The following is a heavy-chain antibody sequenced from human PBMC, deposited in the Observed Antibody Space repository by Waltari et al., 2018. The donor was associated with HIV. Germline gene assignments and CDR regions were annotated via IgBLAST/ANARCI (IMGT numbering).Heavy chain of an antibody. CDR3: ARDKSYDYWSAYLET. D-gene: IGHD3-3*01. J-gene: IGHJ4*02. CDR1: GYTFTSSY. V-gene: IGHV1-46*01. CDR2: IKPSDGDT. Sequence: QVQLVQSGPEVKKPGASVKISCKASGYTFTSSYIHWVRQAPGQGLEWMGIIKPSDGDTVFAQEFQGRVSLARDTSTDTVFMNLSSLRSDDTAVYYCARDKSYDYWSAYLETWGQGTLVTVSS.